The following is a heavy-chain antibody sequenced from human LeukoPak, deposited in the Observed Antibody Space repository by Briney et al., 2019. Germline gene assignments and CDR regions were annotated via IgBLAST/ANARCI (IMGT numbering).Heavy chain of an antibody. CDR2: IYYSGST. CDR3: ARDGRPRGSSGWYHYDY. CDR1: GGSISSYY. J-gene: IGHJ4*02. Sequence: SETLSLTCTVSGGSISSYYWSWIRQPPGKGLVWIGYIYYSGSTNYNPSLKSRVTISVDTSKNQFSLKLSSVTAADTAVYYCARDGRPRGSSGWYHYDYWGQGTLVTVSS. D-gene: IGHD6-19*01. V-gene: IGHV4-59*12.